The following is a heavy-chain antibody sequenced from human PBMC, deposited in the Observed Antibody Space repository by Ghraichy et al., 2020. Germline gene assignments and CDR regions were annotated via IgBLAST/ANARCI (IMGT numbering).Heavy chain of an antibody. D-gene: IGHD2-15*01. J-gene: IGHJ4*02. CDR1: GFTFSSYT. CDR3: AKGGGQRRERSGPEGY. CDR2: ISYDGSNK. V-gene: IGHV3-30*18. Sequence: GGSLRLSCAASGFTFSSYTMHWVRQAPGKGLEWVAVISYDGSNKYYADSVKGRFTISRDNSTNTLYLQMNSLRAEDTAVYYCAKGGGQRRERSGPEGYWGQGTLVTVSS.